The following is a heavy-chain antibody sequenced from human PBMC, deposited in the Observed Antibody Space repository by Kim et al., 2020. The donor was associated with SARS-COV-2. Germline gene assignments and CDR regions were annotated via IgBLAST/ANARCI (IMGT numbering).Heavy chain of an antibody. CDR3: ARGRIPIVGVFTEFDY. V-gene: IGHV4-31*03. J-gene: IGHJ4*02. CDR2: ICYSGST. D-gene: IGHD3-3*01. Sequence: SETLSLTCTVSGGSISSGGYYWSWIRQHPGKGLEWIGYICYSGSTYYNPSLKSRVTISVDTSKTQFSLKLSSVTAADTAVYSCARGRIPIVGVFTEFDYWGPGTPVTVSS. CDR1: GGSISSGGYY.